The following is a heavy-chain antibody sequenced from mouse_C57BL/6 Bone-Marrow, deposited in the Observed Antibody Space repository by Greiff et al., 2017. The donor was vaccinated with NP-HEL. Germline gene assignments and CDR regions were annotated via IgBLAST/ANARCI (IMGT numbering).Heavy chain of an antibody. CDR3: AGPGYSNPIAY. Sequence: EVKLLESGGGLVQPGGSLKLSCAASGIDFSRYWMSWVRRAPGKGLEWIGEINPDSSTINYAPSIKDKFIISRDNAKHTLYLQMSKVRSDDTALYYSAGPGYSNPIAYWGQGTLVTVSA. CDR1: GIDFSRYW. J-gene: IGHJ3*01. CDR2: INPDSSTI. D-gene: IGHD2-5*01. V-gene: IGHV4-1*01.